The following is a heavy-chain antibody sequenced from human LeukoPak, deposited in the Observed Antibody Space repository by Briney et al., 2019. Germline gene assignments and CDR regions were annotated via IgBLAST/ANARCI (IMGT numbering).Heavy chain of an antibody. CDR3: ARDLEGYCSGGSCYSEGMDV. CDR2: ISGSGGST. V-gene: IGHV3-23*01. J-gene: IGHJ6*02. CDR1: GFTFSSYA. D-gene: IGHD2-15*01. Sequence: SGGSLRLSCAASGFTFSSYAMSWVRQAPGKGLEWVSAISGSGGSTYYADSVKGRFTISRDNSKNTLYLQMNSLRAEDTAVYYCARDLEGYCSGGSCYSEGMDVWGQGTTVTVSS.